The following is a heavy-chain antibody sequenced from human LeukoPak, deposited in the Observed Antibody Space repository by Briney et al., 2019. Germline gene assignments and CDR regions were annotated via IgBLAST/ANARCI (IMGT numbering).Heavy chain of an antibody. CDR3: ARGLAGTFDY. V-gene: IGHV4-34*01. J-gene: IGHJ4*02. Sequence: SETLSLTCAVYGGSFSGYYWSWIRQPPGKGLEWVGEINHSGSTNYNPSLKSRVTISVDTSKNQFSLKLSSVTAADTAVYYCARGLAGTFDYWGQGTLVTVSS. CDR1: GGSFSGYY. CDR2: INHSGST. D-gene: IGHD3-10*01.